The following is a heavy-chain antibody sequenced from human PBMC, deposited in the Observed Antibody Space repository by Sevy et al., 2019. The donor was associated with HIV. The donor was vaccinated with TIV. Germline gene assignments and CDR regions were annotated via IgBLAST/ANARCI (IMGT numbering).Heavy chain of an antibody. V-gene: IGHV3-48*02. CDR2: ISTGSTTI. D-gene: IGHD3-16*01. Sequence: GGSLRLSCAASGFIFSSYSMNWVRQAPGKGLEWISYISTGSTTIYYADSVKGRFTVSRDNARSSLFLQINSLRDEDTAVYYCAIDPRDGGDYWGQGTLVTVSS. CDR3: AIDPRDGGDY. CDR1: GFIFSSYS. J-gene: IGHJ4*02.